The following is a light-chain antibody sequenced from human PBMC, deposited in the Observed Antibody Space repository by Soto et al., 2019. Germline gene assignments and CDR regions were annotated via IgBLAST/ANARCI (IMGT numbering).Light chain of an antibody. J-gene: IGKJ1*01. CDR1: QTISSW. CDR3: QQYENYWT. CDR2: DAS. Sequence: DIQMTQSPFNLSASVGDRVTITCRASQTISSWLAWYQQIPGKAPKHLIYDASNLESGVPSRFSGSGSGTEFTLTISSLQPEDFAVYYCQQYENYWTFGQGTKVEIK. V-gene: IGKV1-5*01.